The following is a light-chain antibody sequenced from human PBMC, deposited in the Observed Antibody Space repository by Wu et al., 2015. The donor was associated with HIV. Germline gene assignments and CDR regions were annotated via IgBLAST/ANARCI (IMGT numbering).Light chain of an antibody. CDR1: QSVSSSY. CDR2: GAS. Sequence: EIVLTQSPGTLSLSPGERATLSCRASQSVSSSYLAWYQQKSGQAPRLLIYGASSRATGIPARFTGSGSGTDFSLIISSLEPEDVAVYFCQQRTKWPLTFGQGTRLEIE. J-gene: IGKJ5*01. V-gene: IGKV3D-20*02. CDR3: QQRTKWPLT.